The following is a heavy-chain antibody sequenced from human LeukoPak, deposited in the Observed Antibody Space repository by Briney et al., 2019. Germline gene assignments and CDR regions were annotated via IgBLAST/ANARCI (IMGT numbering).Heavy chain of an antibody. CDR2: INQHGGDI. D-gene: IGHD3-10*01. CDR3: ARDLRVSTSGSRFDC. Sequence: GGSLRLSCEASGFTFSTSTMHWVRQAPGKGLEWVANINQHGGDIHYVDSVKGRFTISRDNAKNSVYLQMNSLRAEDTAVYYCARDLRVSTSGSRFDCWGQGTLVTVSS. CDR1: GFTFSTST. J-gene: IGHJ4*02. V-gene: IGHV3-7*01.